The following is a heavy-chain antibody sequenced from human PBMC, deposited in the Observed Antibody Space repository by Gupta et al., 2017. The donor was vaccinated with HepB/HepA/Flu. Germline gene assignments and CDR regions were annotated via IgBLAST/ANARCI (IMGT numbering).Heavy chain of an antibody. Sequence: EVQLVESGGGVVQPGRSLRLSCAASGFTFNDYAMHWVRQPTGKGLEWVSSISWNSISVCYADSVKGRFTISRDNAKNSLYLEMKSLRAEDTALYYCAKGIICGGGGCFLTIDSWGQGTLVTVSS. D-gene: IGHD2-21*01. CDR1: GFTFNDYA. V-gene: IGHV3-9*01. CDR3: AKGIICGGGGCFLTIDS. CDR2: ISWNSISV. J-gene: IGHJ4*02.